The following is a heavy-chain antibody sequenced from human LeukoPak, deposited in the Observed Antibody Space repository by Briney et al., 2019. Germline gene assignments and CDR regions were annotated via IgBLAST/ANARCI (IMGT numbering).Heavy chain of an antibody. CDR1: GASLSSAGYY. J-gene: IGHJ4*02. CDR3: AGLYNYYFDY. D-gene: IGHD5-24*01. V-gene: IGHV4-30-4*01. Sequence: SETLSLTCTVSGASLSSAGYYWSWLRQPPGRGLEWIGYIYHTGITYYNPSLKSRVTISVDTSKNQFSLKLSSVPAADTAVYYCAGLYNYYFDYWGQGALVTVS. CDR2: IYHTGIT.